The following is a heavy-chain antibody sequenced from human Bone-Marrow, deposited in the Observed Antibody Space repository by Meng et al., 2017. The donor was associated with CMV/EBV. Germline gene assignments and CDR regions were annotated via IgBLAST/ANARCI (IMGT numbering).Heavy chain of an antibody. CDR1: GFTLSSYG. Sequence: GGSLRLSCAASGFTLSSYGMSWVRQAPGKGLEWVSYISSSSTTIYYADSVKGRFTISRDNAKNSLYLQMNSLRAEDTAVYYCARGETYDFWSGYPVYFDYWGQGTLVTVSS. CDR3: ARGETYDFWSGYPVYFDY. CDR2: ISSSSTTI. D-gene: IGHD3-3*01. V-gene: IGHV3-48*04. J-gene: IGHJ4*02.